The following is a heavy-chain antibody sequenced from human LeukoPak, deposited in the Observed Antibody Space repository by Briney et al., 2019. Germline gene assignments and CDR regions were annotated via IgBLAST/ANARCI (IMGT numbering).Heavy chain of an antibody. CDR3: ARLVYEHSAFDI. J-gene: IGHJ3*02. D-gene: IGHD3-3*01. CDR1: GYSFTSYW. Sequence: GESLKISCKGSGYSFTSYWIGWVRQKPGKGLEWMGIIFPGDSDTRYSPSFQGQVTISADKSITTAYLQWSSLQASDTVMYYCARLVYEHSAFDIWGQGTMVTVSS. CDR2: IFPGDSDT. V-gene: IGHV5-51*01.